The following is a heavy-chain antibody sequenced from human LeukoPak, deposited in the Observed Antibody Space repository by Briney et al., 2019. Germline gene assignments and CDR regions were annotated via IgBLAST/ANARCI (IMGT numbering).Heavy chain of an antibody. CDR2: IYYSGST. J-gene: IGHJ5*02. CDR3: AGSYYNGDWFDP. CDR1: GGSISSSSYY. Sequence: SETLSLTCTVSGGSISSSSYYWGWIRQPPGKGLEWIGSIYYSGSTYYYPSLKSRVTISVDTSKNQFSLKLSSVTAADTAVYYCAGSYYNGDWFDPWAREPWSPSPQ. V-gene: IGHV4-39*01. D-gene: IGHD3-10*01.